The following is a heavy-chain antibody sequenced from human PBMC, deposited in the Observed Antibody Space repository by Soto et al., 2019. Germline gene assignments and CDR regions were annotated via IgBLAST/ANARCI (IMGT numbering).Heavy chain of an antibody. CDR3: ARGAYSSSSNLFDY. Sequence: ASVKVSYKASGYTFTGYYMHWVRQAPGQGLEWMGWINPNSGGANYAQKFQGWATMTRDTSISTAYMELSRLRSDDTAVYYCARGAYSSSSNLFDYWGQGTLVTVSS. D-gene: IGHD6-6*01. CDR1: GYTFTGYY. J-gene: IGHJ4*02. V-gene: IGHV1-2*04. CDR2: INPNSGGA.